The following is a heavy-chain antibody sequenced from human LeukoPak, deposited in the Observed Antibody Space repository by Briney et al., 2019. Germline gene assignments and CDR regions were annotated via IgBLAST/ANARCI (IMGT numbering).Heavy chain of an antibody. CDR2: ISSSGSTI. CDR3: ARDTPYCSSTSCPEAYYYYGMDV. V-gene: IGHV3-11*01. CDR1: GFTFSDYY. J-gene: IGHJ6*02. Sequence: GGSLRLSCAASGFTFSDYYMSWIRQAPGKGLEWVSYISSSGSTIYYADSVKGRFTISRDNAKNSLYLQMNSRRAEDTAVYYCARDTPYCSSTSCPEAYYYYGMDVWGQGTTVTVSS. D-gene: IGHD2-2*01.